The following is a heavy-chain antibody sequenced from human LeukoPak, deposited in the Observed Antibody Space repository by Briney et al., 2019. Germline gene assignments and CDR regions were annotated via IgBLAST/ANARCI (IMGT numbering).Heavy chain of an antibody. J-gene: IGHJ3*02. Sequence: SVKVSCKASGGTFSTFAISWVRQAPGQGLEWMGGIIPIFATANHAEKFQGRVTITADQSTSTAYMELSSLRSEDTAVYYCVRDSLSITKTAAGDTFDIWGQGTMVAVSS. CDR1: GGTFSTFA. CDR3: VRDSLSITKTAAGDTFDI. V-gene: IGHV1-69*13. D-gene: IGHD1-20*01. CDR2: IIPIFATA.